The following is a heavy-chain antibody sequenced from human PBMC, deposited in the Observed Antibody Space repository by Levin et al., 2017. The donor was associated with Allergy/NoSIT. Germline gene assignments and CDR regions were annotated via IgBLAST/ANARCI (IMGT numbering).Heavy chain of an antibody. CDR1: GFTVGNNY. CDR2: IYSRGST. V-gene: IGHV3-66*01. Sequence: SCAVSGFTVGNNYMNWVRQAPGKGLEWVSVIYSRGSTDYAESVKGRFTISRDSSKNTLYLQMNSLRVEDTAVYYCARKTDTAMITGDFWGQGTLVTVSS. J-gene: IGHJ4*02. D-gene: IGHD5-18*01. CDR3: ARKTDTAMITGDF.